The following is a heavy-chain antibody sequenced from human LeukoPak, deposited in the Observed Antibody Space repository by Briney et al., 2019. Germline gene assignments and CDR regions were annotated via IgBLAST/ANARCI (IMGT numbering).Heavy chain of an antibody. J-gene: IGHJ4*02. D-gene: IGHD3-3*01. Sequence: GTSLRLSCAASGFTFSSYAMSWVRQAPGKGLEWVSAISGGGGSTYYTDSVKGRFTISTDNSKTTLFLQMNSLRAEDTAVYYCAKAARNRRIYDVFDRWGQGTLVTVSP. CDR1: GFTFSSYA. CDR2: ISGGGGST. CDR3: AKAARNRRIYDVFDR. V-gene: IGHV3-23*01.